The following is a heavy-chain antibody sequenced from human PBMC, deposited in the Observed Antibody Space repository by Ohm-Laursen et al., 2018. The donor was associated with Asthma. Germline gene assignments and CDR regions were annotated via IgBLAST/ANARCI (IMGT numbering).Heavy chain of an antibody. CDR2: IWYDGSNK. Sequence: SLRLSCAASGFTFSSYGMHWVRQAPGKGLEWVAVIWYDGSNKYYADSVKGRFTISRDNSKNTLYLQMNSLRAEDTAVYYCAKEGGHYYDSSGYSGRFDYWGQGTLVTVSS. D-gene: IGHD3-22*01. CDR3: AKEGGHYYDSSGYSGRFDY. J-gene: IGHJ4*02. CDR1: GFTFSSYG. V-gene: IGHV3-33*06.